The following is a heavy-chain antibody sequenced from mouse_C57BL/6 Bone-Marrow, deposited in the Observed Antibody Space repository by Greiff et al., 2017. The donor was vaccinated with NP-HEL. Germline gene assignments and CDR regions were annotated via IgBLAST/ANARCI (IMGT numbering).Heavy chain of an antibody. V-gene: IGHV14-4*01. D-gene: IGHD6-1*01. CDR3: TSVLYYAMDY. J-gene: IGHJ4*01. CDR1: GFNIKDDY. Sequence: SGAELVRPGASVKLSCTASGFNIKDDYMHWVKQRPEQGLEWIGWIDPENGDTEYASKFQGKATITADTSSNTAYLPLSSLTSEDTAVYYCTSVLYYAMDYWGQGTSVTVSS. CDR2: IDPENGDT.